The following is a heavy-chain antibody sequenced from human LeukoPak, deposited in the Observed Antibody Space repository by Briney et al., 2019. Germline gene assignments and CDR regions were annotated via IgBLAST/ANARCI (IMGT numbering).Heavy chain of an antibody. CDR2: ISSDGTIK. J-gene: IGHJ4*02. D-gene: IGHD3-10*01. CDR1: GFTFSSYA. V-gene: IGHV3-30-3*01. Sequence: GGSLRLSCAASGFTFSSYAIHWVRQAPGKGLEWVTIISSDGTIKYYADSVKGRFTISRVNSKNTLYLQMNSLRTEDTALYYCARDVGSFDYWGQGTLVTVSS. CDR3: ARDVGSFDY.